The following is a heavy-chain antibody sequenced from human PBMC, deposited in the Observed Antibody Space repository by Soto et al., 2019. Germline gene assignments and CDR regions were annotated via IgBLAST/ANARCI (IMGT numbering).Heavy chain of an antibody. J-gene: IGHJ4*02. CDR2: TYYRSKWYN. Sequence: PSQTLSLTCAISGDSVSSNSAAWNWIRQSPSRGLEWLGRTYYRSKWYNDYAVSVKSRITINPDTSKNQFSLQLNSVTPEDTAVYYCARDLEYSSSSESILLDYWGQGTLVTVSS. D-gene: IGHD6-6*01. CDR1: GDSVSSNSAA. CDR3: ARDLEYSSSSESILLDY. V-gene: IGHV6-1*01.